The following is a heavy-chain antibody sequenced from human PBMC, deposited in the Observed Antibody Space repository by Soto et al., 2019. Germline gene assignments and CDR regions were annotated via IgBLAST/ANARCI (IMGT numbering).Heavy chain of an antibody. Sequence: SGPTLVNPTQTLTLTCTFSGFSLSTSGMCVSWIRQPPGKALEWLALIDWDDDKYYSTSLKTRLTISKDTSKNQVVLTMTNMDPVDTATYYCARIRGIAAAGRNYYYYYGMDVWGQGTTVTVSS. J-gene: IGHJ6*02. CDR2: IDWDDDK. D-gene: IGHD6-13*01. CDR3: ARIRGIAAAGRNYYYYYGMDV. V-gene: IGHV2-70*01. CDR1: GFSLSTSGMC.